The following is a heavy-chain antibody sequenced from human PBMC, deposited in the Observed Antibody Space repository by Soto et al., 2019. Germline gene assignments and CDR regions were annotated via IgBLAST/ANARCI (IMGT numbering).Heavy chain of an antibody. V-gene: IGHV1-69*06. CDR2: IIPIYDSP. J-gene: IGHJ4*02. D-gene: IGHD6-19*01. CDR1: GGTFDSNA. CDR3: AVAVTGSRSPLAH. Sequence: QVQLVQSGAEVKKPGSSVKVSCKASGGTFDSNAISWVRQAPGQGLEWMGGIIPIYDSPNYAQNFQGRVTVIADKATSTVYLELSRLKFADSAIYYCAVAVTGSRSPLAHWGQGTLVIVSS.